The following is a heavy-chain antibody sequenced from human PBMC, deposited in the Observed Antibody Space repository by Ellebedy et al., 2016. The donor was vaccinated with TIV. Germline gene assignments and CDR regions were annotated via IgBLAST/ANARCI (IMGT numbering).Heavy chain of an antibody. D-gene: IGHD4-23*01. CDR2: IYYSGST. V-gene: IGHV4-59*01. CDR1: GGSISSYY. J-gene: IGHJ3*02. Sequence: SETLSLTCTVSGGSISSYYWSWIRQPSGKGLEWIGYIYYSGSTNYNPSLKSRVTISVDTSKNQFSLKLSSVTAADTAVYYCARGGAFYGGNSEGAFDIWGQGTMVTVSS. CDR3: ARGGAFYGGNSEGAFDI.